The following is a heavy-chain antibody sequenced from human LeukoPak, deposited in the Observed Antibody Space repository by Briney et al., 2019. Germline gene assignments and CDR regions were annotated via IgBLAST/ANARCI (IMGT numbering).Heavy chain of an antibody. J-gene: IGHJ6*02. CDR2: FDPEDGET. V-gene: IGHV1-24*01. D-gene: IGHD3-22*01. CDR3: ATKGRGGITMILYGMDV. Sequence: ASVKVSCTVSGYTLTELSMHWVRQAPGKGLEWMGGFDPEDGETIYAQKFQGRVTMTEDTSTDTAYMELSSLRSEGTAVYYCATKGRGGITMILYGMDVWGQGTTVTVSS. CDR1: GYTLTELS.